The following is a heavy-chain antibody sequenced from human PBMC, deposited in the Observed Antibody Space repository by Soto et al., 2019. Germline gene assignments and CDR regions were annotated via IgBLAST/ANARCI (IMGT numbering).Heavy chain of an antibody. D-gene: IGHD3-22*01. CDR3: AKDNFYDSSGLDY. Sequence: GGSLRLSCAASGFTFSSYGMHWVRQAPGKGLEWVAVISYDGSNKYYADSVKGRFTISRDNSKNTLYLQMNSLRAEDTAVYYCAKDNFYDSSGLDYWGQGTLVTVSS. CDR2: ISYDGSNK. CDR1: GFTFSSYG. J-gene: IGHJ4*02. V-gene: IGHV3-30*18.